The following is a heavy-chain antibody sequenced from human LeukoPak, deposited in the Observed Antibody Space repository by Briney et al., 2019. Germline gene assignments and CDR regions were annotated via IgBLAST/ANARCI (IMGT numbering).Heavy chain of an antibody. CDR2: IYYSGST. V-gene: IGHV4-59*01. Sequence: SETLSLTCTVSGGSISSYYWSWIRQPPGKGLEWIGYIYYSGSTNYNPSLKSRVTISVDTSKNQFSLKLSSVTAADTAVYYCASGVAVVAAAAGAFDIWGQGTMVTVSS. CDR3: ASGVAVVAAAAGAFDI. CDR1: GGSISSYY. D-gene: IGHD2-15*01. J-gene: IGHJ3*02.